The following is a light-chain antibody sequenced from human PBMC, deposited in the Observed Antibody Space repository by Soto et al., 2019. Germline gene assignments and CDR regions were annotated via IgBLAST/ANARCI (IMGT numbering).Light chain of an antibody. CDR3: NSYTGSSTYV. CDR2: EVS. J-gene: IGLJ1*01. Sequence: QSALTRPPSVSGSPGQSVAISWTGTSIDVGSYNRVSWYQQPPGAAPKLMIYEVSNRPSGVPDRFSGSKSGNTASLTISGLQAEDEADYYCNSYTGSSTYVFGTGTKVTVL. CDR1: SIDVGSYNR. V-gene: IGLV2-18*02.